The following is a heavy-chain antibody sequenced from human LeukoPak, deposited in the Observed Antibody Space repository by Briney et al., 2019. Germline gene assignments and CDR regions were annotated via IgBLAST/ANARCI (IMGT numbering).Heavy chain of an antibody. Sequence: SETLSLTCAVYGGSFIGYYWSWIRQPPGKGLEVIGEINHSGSTNYNPSLKSRVTISVDTSKNQFSLKLSSVPAADTAVYYCARGGRVGVGYYGSGSYYYNYWGQGTLVTVSS. CDR1: GGSFIGYY. CDR2: INHSGST. CDR3: ARGGRVGVGYYGSGSYYYNY. J-gene: IGHJ4*02. V-gene: IGHV4-34*01. D-gene: IGHD3-10*01.